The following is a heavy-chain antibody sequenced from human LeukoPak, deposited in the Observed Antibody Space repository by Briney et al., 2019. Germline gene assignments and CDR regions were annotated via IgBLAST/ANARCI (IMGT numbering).Heavy chain of an antibody. J-gene: IGHJ5*02. V-gene: IGHV4-34*01. Sequence: PSETLSLTCAVYGGSFSGYYWSWIRQPPGKGLEWIGEINHSGSTNYNPSLKSRVTMSVDTSKNQLSLKLSSVTAADTAVYYCARHTVGKFDPWGQGTLVTVSS. CDR2: INHSGST. CDR3: ARHTVGKFDP. CDR1: GGSFSGYY. D-gene: IGHD2-8*02.